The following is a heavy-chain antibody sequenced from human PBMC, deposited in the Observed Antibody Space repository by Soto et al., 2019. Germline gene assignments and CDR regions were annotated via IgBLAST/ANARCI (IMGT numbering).Heavy chain of an antibody. J-gene: IGHJ4*02. D-gene: IGHD6-19*01. CDR3: ARAHSSTHYTNH. V-gene: IGHV4-31*03. Sequence: SETLSLTCTVSGGSISSGGYYWSWIRQHPGKGLEWIGYIYYSGSTYYNPSLKSRVTISVDTSKNQFSLKLSSVTAADTAVYYCARAHSSTHYTNHWGQGTLVTVSA. CDR2: IYYSGST. CDR1: GGSISSGGYY.